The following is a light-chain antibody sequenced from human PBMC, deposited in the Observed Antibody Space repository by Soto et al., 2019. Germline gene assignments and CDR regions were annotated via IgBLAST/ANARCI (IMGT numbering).Light chain of an antibody. CDR2: GAS. V-gene: IGKV3-15*01. Sequence: DIVMTQSPATLSVAPGERVTFSCRASQGVSRKLAWYQHKPGQAPRLLISGASTGAAGIPARFSGSGSGTEFTVTMSSLQSEDCAVYYCQQYHTWPITFGGGTKVEIK. J-gene: IGKJ4*02. CDR1: QGVSRK. CDR3: QQYHTWPIT.